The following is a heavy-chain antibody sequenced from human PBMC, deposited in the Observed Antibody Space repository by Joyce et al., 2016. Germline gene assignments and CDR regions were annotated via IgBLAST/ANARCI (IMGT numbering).Heavy chain of an antibody. CDR1: GFTFYNYA. CDR2: ISGSGGSK. D-gene: IGHD3-3*01. CDR3: AKGGNYYDYYFDY. V-gene: IGHV3-23*01. Sequence: EVYLLESGGGLVRPGGSLRLSCAASGFTFYNYAMSWVRQAPGKGLEWVSGISGSGGSKYYADSGKGRFTISRDNSKNTLYLQMNSLRAEDTAVYYCAKGGNYYDYYFDYWGQGTLLTVSS. J-gene: IGHJ4*02.